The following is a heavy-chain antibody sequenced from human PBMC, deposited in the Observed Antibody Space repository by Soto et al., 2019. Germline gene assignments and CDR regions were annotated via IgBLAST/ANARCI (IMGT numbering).Heavy chain of an antibody. CDR3: AKSPLGYCSGGSCYPPHYFDY. V-gene: IGHV3-23*01. CDR2: VGGSGDST. CDR1: GFTFSNYA. J-gene: IGHJ4*02. Sequence: EVQLLDSGGGLVQPGGSLRLSCAASGFTFSNYAMSWVRQAPGKGLEWVSGVGGSGDSTYYADSVKGRFTISRDNSKDTPYLQMNSLRAGDTAVYYCAKSPLGYCSGGSCYPPHYFDYWGQGTLVTVSS. D-gene: IGHD2-15*01.